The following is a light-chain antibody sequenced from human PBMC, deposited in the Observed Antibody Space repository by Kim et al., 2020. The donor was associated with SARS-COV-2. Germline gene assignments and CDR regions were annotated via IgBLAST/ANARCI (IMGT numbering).Light chain of an antibody. Sequence: SPGERATLSCRSNQNVRDTVAWYQQKPGQAPRLLIYDVSTRATGIPARFSGSGSGTDFSLTISSLESEDFAVYYCQHYYNWSRTFGQGTKVDIK. J-gene: IGKJ1*01. CDR2: DVS. CDR3: QHYYNWSRT. CDR1: QNVRDT. V-gene: IGKV3-15*01.